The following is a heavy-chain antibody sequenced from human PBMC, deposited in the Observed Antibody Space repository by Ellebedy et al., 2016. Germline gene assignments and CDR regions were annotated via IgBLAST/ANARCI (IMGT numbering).Heavy chain of an antibody. Sequence: SETLSLTXAVYAPTMGPDVFPLISECIRPRSEWIRYIYYSGSTNYDPSLKSRVTISVDTSKNQFSLKLSSVTAADTAVYYCARDQHSSGWYDQDAFDIWGQGTMVTISS. J-gene: IGHJ3*02. CDR1: APTMGPDV. CDR2: IYYSGST. D-gene: IGHD6-19*01. V-gene: IGHV4-59*01. CDR3: ARDQHSSGWYDQDAFDI.